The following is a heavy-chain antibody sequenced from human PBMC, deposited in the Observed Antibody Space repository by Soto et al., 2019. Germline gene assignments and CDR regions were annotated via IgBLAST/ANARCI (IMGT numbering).Heavy chain of an antibody. V-gene: IGHV3-53*01. CDR1: GFSVSSNY. Sequence: GGSLRLSCAISGFSVSSNYLSWVRQAPGKGLEWVSVHYSGGSTYYADSVQGRFTISRDKSNNTLYLQMRRVRAEDTPVYFCARHRHPRGTVGATSPLDPWGQGTQVTVSS. CDR2: HYSGGST. J-gene: IGHJ5*02. CDR3: ARHRHPRGTVGATSPLDP. D-gene: IGHD1-26*01.